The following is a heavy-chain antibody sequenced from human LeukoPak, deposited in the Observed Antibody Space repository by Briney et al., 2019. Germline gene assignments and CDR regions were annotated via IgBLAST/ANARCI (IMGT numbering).Heavy chain of an antibody. CDR2: ISSSGSTI. CDR1: GFTSSDYY. J-gene: IGHJ4*02. V-gene: IGHV3-11*04. CDR3: AREVYGSGRSSYFDY. D-gene: IGHD6-19*01. Sequence: GGSLRLSCAASGFTSSDYYMTWIRKAPGKGLGWVSYISSSGSTIYYADSVKGRFTISRDNAKNSLYLQMNSLRAEDTAVYYCAREVYGSGRSSYFDYWGQGTLVTVSS.